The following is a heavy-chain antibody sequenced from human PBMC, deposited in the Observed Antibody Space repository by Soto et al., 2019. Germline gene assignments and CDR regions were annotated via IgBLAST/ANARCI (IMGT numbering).Heavy chain of an antibody. V-gene: IGHV3-30*18. CDR2: ILYDGSNK. CDR3: PKSTDAYTLYFYYGMDV. CDR1: GFTFSNYG. D-gene: IGHD1-1*01. Sequence: GGSLRLSCAASGFTFSNYGMHWVRQTPGKGLEWVALILYDGSNKYYADSVKGRFTISRDNSKNTLYLQVSSLRAEDTAVYYCPKSTDAYTLYFYYGMDVWGQGTSVTVSS. J-gene: IGHJ6*02.